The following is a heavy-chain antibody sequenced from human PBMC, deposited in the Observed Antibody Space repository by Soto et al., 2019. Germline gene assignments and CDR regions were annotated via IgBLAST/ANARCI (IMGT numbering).Heavy chain of an antibody. CDR1: GYTFTSYG. D-gene: IGHD1-1*01. Sequence: QVHLVQSGAEVKKPGASVKVSCKGSGYTFTSYGITWVRQAPGQGLEWMGWISAHNGNTDYAQRRQGRVTLTRDTSTSTAYMELRSLRSADTAVYYCARRRYGDYWGQGALVTVSS. CDR3: ARRRYGDY. CDR2: ISAHNGNT. J-gene: IGHJ4*02. V-gene: IGHV1-18*01.